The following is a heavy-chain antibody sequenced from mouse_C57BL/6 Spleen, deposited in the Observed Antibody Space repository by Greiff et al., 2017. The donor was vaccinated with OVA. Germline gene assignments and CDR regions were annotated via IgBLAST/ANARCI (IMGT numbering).Heavy chain of an antibody. CDR2: ISYSGST. CDR3: ARDGEWYFDV. Sequence: EVKLVESGPGMVKPSQSLSLTCTVSGYSITSGYDWHWIRHFPGNKLEWMGYISYSGSTNYNPSLKSRISITHDTSKNHFFLKLNSVTTEDTATYYCARDGEWYFDVWGTGTTVTVSS. J-gene: IGHJ1*03. V-gene: IGHV3-1*01. CDR1: GYSITSGYD.